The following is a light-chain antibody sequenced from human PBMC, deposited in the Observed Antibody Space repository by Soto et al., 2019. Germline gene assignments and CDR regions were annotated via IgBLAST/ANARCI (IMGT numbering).Light chain of an antibody. CDR1: QSITTH. V-gene: IGKV1-39*01. J-gene: IGKJ4*01. CDR2: AAS. CDR3: QQSYSTPPLT. Sequence: DIQMTQSPSSLSASVGDRVTITCRASQSITTHVNWYQQKPGKAPKLLIYAASSLQSGVPSRFSGSGSGTDFTLTISSLQPEDFATYYCQQSYSTPPLTFGGGTKVDIK.